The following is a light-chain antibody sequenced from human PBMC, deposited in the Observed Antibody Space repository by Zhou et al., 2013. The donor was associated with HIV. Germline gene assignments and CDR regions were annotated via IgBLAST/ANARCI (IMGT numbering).Light chain of an antibody. CDR2: GSS. Sequence: AIQLTQSPSSLSASIGDRVTITCRASQEIGNDLAWYQQKPGRAPYLLIYGSSHLQGGVSSRFSGSGSDTYFTLTISSLQPEDFATYYCQHLNRYQGGFGQGTKVEI. V-gene: IGKV1-6*01. CDR1: QEIGND. CDR3: QHLNRYQGG. J-gene: IGKJ1*01.